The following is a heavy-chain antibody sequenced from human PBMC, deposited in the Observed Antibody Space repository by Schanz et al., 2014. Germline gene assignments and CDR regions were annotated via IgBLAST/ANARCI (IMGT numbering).Heavy chain of an antibody. V-gene: IGHV1-18*01. D-gene: IGHD6-19*01. J-gene: IGHJ4*02. CDR1: GYTFSSYG. CDR3: ARGGYSSGWYDRDIAHFDY. CDR2: INGYNGHT. Sequence: QVHLVQSGAEVKKPGASVKVSCKASGYTFSSYGITWVRQAPGQGLEWMGWINGYNGHTLYAQKFQGRVTITADRSTSTAYMEVSRLKSDDTAVYYCARGGYSSGWYDRDIAHFDYWGQGTLVTVSS.